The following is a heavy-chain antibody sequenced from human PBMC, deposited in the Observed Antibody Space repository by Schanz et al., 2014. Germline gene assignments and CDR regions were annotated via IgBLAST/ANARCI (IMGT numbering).Heavy chain of an antibody. V-gene: IGHV1-2*02. D-gene: IGHD1-1*01. J-gene: IGHJ4*02. CDR1: GYSFTEYF. CDR2: INPNSGET. Sequence: QVQLVQSGPAVKKPGASMKVSCLASGYSFTEYFLHWVRQAPGQGLEWMGWINPNSGETNYEQKFQGRVTMTRDTSSTTAYMELNSLRSDDTAVYYCVRELSGGTFDYWGQGALVTVSS. CDR3: VRELSGGTFDY.